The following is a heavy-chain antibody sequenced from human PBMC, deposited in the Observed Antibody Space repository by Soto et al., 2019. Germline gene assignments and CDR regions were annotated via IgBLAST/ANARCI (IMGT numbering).Heavy chain of an antibody. V-gene: IGHV4-59*01. Sequence: ASETLSLTCTVSGDSISGYYWSWIRQPPGKGLEWIGYIYYTGSTNYNPSLKSRVTISVDTSKNQFSLKLSSVTAADTAVYYCARDSDIIYFDYWGQGTLVTVSS. CDR1: GDSISGYY. J-gene: IGHJ4*02. CDR3: ARDSDIIYFDY. CDR2: IYYTGST. D-gene: IGHD3-10*01.